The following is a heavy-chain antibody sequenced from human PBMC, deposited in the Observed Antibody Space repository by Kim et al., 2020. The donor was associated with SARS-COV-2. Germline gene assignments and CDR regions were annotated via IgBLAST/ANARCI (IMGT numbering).Heavy chain of an antibody. CDR2: IIPIFGTA. CDR3: ARGPERNLQTGMDV. Sequence: SVKVSCKASGGTFSSYAISWVRQAPGQGLEWMGGIIPIFGTANYAQKFQGRVTITADESTSTAYMELSSLRSEDTAVYYCARGPERNLQTGMDVWGQGTTVTVSS. J-gene: IGHJ6*02. D-gene: IGHD1-1*01. CDR1: GGTFSSYA. V-gene: IGHV1-69*13.